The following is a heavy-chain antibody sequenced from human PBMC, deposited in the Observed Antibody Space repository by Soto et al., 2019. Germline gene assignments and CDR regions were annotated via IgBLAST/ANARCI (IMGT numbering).Heavy chain of an antibody. J-gene: IGHJ2*01. Sequence: SETLSLTCTVSGGSISSSSYYWGWIRQPPGKGLEWIGSIYYSGSTYYNPSLKSRVTISVDTSKNQFSLKLSSVTAADTAMYYCARRQVSGVSWYFDLWGRGTLVTVSS. CDR2: IYYSGST. CDR3: ARRQVSGVSWYFDL. D-gene: IGHD1-20*01. CDR1: GGSISSSSYY. V-gene: IGHV4-39*07.